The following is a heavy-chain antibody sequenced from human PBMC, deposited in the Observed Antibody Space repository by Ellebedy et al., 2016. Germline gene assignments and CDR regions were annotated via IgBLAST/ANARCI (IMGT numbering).Heavy chain of an antibody. CDR2: IYYTGNT. D-gene: IGHD6-19*01. V-gene: IGHV4-61*01. J-gene: IGHJ4*02. CDR3: ARDVFTSGGAQDY. Sequence: SETLSLTXTVSGGSVSSGSYYWSWIRQPPGKGLEWIGYIYYTGNTYYNPSLKSRVTISVDTSENQFSLKLSSVTAADTAVYYCARDVFTSGGAQDYWGQGTLVTVYS. CDR1: GGSVSSGSYY.